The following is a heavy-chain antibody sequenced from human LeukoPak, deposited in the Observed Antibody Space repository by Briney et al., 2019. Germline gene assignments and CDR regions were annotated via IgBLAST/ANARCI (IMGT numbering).Heavy chain of an antibody. J-gene: IGHJ4*02. CDR3: ARHAGLRIYYFDY. D-gene: IGHD5-12*01. Sequence: KPSETLALTCTVSGGSISSSSFHWGWVPQPPGKGLGWVGSIYYSGSTYYNPSLKSRVTISVDTSKNQFSLKLSSVTAADTAVYYCARHAGLRIYYFDYWGQGTLVTVSS. V-gene: IGHV4-39*01. CDR2: IYYSGST. CDR1: GGSISSSSFH.